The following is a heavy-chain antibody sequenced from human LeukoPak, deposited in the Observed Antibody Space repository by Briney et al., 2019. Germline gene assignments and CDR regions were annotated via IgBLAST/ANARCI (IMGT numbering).Heavy chain of an antibody. CDR3: ARRSRKGDFWSGYG. CDR1: GFTFSSYW. D-gene: IGHD3-3*01. J-gene: IGHJ3*01. V-gene: IGHV3-7*01. Sequence: PGGSLRLSCAASGFTFSSYWMSWVRQAPGKGLEWVANIKQDGSEKYYVDSVKGRFTISRDNARNSLYLQMNSLRAEDTAVYYCARRSRKGDFWSGYGWGQGTMVTVSS. CDR2: IKQDGSEK.